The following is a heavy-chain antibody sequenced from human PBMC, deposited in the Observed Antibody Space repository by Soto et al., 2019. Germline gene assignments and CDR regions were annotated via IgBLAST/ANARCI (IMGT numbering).Heavy chain of an antibody. Sequence: QVQLQQWGAGLLKPSETLSLTCAVYGGSFSGYYWSWIRQPPGKGLEWIGEINHSGSTNYNPSLKSRVTRSVDTSSHQFSLQLSSVTAADTAVYYCARGTPKGIAAAGHASIPFDSWGQGTLVPVSS. D-gene: IGHD6-13*01. CDR3: ARGTPKGIAAAGHASIPFDS. J-gene: IGHJ4*02. V-gene: IGHV4-34*01. CDR2: INHSGST. CDR1: GGSFSGYY.